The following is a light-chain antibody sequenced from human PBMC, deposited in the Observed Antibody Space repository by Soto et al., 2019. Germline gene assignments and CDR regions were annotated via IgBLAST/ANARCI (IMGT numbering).Light chain of an antibody. CDR2: AAS. Sequence: AIHMPQSPSSLSASVGDRVTIACRASQGIRNDLVWYQQKPGKAPNLLIYAASSLQSGVPSRFSGSGSGTDFTLTISSLQTEDFATYYCLQHYNYPRTFGQGTKVEIK. CDR3: LQHYNYPRT. V-gene: IGKV1-6*01. CDR1: QGIRND. J-gene: IGKJ1*01.